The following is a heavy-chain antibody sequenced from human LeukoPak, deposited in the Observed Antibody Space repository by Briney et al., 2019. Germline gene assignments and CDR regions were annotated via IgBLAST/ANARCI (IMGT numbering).Heavy chain of an antibody. CDR1: GYTFTGYY. D-gene: IGHD4-17*01. CDR2: INPNSGGT. J-gene: IGHJ6*03. Sequence: ASVKVSCKASGYTFTGYYMHWVRQAPGQGLEWMGWINPNSGGTNYAQKFQGRVTMTRDMSTSTVYMELSSLRSEDTAVYYCARGATVTPYYYHYYMDVWGKGTTVTVSS. V-gene: IGHV1-2*02. CDR3: ARGATVTPYYYHYYMDV.